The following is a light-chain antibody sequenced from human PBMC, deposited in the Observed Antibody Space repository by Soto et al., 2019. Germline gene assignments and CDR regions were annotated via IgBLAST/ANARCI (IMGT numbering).Light chain of an antibody. J-gene: IGKJ5*01. V-gene: IGKV3-20*01. CDR3: QYYDASQGIT. Sequence: EVVLTQSPGSLSLSPGERAMLSGRAIQRVSGTYLAWYQQKPGQAPRLLIYSASSRAAGIPDAFSGSGSGTDFTLTISRLEPEDFAVYYGQYYDASQGITFGQWTRLAIK. CDR2: SAS. CDR1: QRVSGTY.